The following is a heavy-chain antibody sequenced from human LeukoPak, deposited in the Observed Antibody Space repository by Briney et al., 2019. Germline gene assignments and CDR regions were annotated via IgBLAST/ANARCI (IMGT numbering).Heavy chain of an antibody. CDR1: GGSISSGDYY. V-gene: IGHV4-30-4*01. CDR2: IYYSGST. J-gene: IGHJ4*02. D-gene: IGHD1-14*01. Sequence: PSETLSLTCTVSGGSISSGDYYWSWIRQPPGKGLEWIGYIYYSGSTYYNPSLKSRVTISVVTSKNQFSLKLSSVTAADTAVYYCARGPELFNYYFDYWGQGTLVTVSS. CDR3: ARGPELFNYYFDY.